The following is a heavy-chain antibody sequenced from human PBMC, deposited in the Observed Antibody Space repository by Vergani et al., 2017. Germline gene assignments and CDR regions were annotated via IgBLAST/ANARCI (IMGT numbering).Heavy chain of an antibody. CDR1: GFSFRTFS. V-gene: IGHV3-74*03. CDR3: AGLYDFWSGHGGNWFDP. D-gene: IGHD3-3*01. J-gene: IGHJ5*02. Sequence: DVDLVESGGGFVQPGGSRRLSCAASGFSFRTFSMFWVRQPPGKGLAWVSKISPDGRTTEYADSVRGRFTISRDNANSMLYLQMNSLRDDDTAVYYCAGLYDFWSGHGGNWFDPWGQGTLVTVSS. CDR2: ISPDGRTT.